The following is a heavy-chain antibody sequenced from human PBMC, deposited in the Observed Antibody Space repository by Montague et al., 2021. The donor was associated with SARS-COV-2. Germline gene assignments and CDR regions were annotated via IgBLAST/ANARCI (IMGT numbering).Heavy chain of an antibody. CDR3: TRLALLVADGIGCFDP. CDR2: ISYNGRT. Sequence: SETLSLTCSVSGDSISTSTFYWDWIRQSPGKGLEWIGTISYNGRTFYNPSLRSRLTISVDPSENQFSLKLNSVTAADTAVYYCTRLALLVADGIGCFDPWGQGTLVTVSS. J-gene: IGHJ5*02. D-gene: IGHD5-24*01. CDR1: GDSISTSTFY. V-gene: IGHV4-39*01.